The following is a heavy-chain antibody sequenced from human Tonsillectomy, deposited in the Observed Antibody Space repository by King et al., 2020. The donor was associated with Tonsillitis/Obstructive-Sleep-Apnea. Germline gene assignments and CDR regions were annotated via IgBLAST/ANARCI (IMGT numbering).Heavy chain of an antibody. V-gene: IGHV3-11*01. CDR3: ASPKYYYDSDGYYFDY. Sequence: VQLVESGGGLVKPGESLRLSCAASGFTFSDYYMSWFRQAPGKGLEWVSYIMSSSSTIYYADSVKGRFTISRDNAKNSLYLQMNSLRAEDTAVYYCASPKYYYDSDGYYFDYWGQGTLVTVSS. CDR1: GFTFSDYY. D-gene: IGHD3-22*01. J-gene: IGHJ4*02. CDR2: IMSSSSTI.